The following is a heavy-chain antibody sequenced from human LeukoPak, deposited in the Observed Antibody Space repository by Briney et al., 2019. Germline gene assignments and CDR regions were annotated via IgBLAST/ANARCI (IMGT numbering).Heavy chain of an antibody. CDR3: ARGRVPYYYGSGSYAYYMDV. D-gene: IGHD3-10*01. V-gene: IGHV4-34*01. CDR1: GGSSSGYY. Sequence: SETLSLTCAVYGGSSSGYYWSWIRQPPGKGLEWIGEINHSGSTNYNPSLKSRVTISVDTSKNQFSLKLSSVTAADTAVYYCARGRVPYYYGSGSYAYYMDVWGKGTTVTVSS. CDR2: INHSGST. J-gene: IGHJ6*03.